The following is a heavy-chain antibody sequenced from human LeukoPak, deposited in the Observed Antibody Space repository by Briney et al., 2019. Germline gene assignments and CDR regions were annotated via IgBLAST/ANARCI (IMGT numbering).Heavy chain of an antibody. D-gene: IGHD2-15*01. V-gene: IGHV3-23*01. J-gene: IGHJ6*02. Sequence: GGSLRLSCAASGFTFSNYAMSGVRQAPGKGLEWVSVISGSAGSTSYADSVKGRFTISRDNSKNTLYLQMNSLRAEDTAVYYCAKDSNFLVDGMDVWGQGTTVTVSS. CDR3: AKDSNFLVDGMDV. CDR2: ISGSAGST. CDR1: GFTFSNYA.